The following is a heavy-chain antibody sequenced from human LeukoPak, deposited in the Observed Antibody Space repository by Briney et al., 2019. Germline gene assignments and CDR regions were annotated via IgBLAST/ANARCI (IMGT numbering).Heavy chain of an antibody. D-gene: IGHD1-26*01. CDR2: ISSSGSTI. CDR3: AKLPMGATTVH. Sequence: PGGSLRLSCAASGFTFSSYEMNWVRQAPGKGLEWVSYISSSGSTIYYADSVKGRFTISRDNAKNSLYLQMNSLRAEDTAVYYCAKLPMGATTVHWGQGTLVTVSS. CDR1: GFTFSSYE. J-gene: IGHJ4*02. V-gene: IGHV3-48*03.